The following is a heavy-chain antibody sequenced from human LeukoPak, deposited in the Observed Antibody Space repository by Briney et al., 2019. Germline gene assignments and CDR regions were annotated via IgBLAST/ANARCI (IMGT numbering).Heavy chain of an antibody. CDR2: ISQDGSET. CDR3: VRDLGHSRHYFEY. J-gene: IGHJ4*02. D-gene: IGHD7-27*01. Sequence: GGSLRLSCAASGFTFNSFFLNWVRLTPGRELEWVACISQDGSETFYMDSVRGRLTISRDNTKNSLYLQMNSLRAEDTVVYFCVRDLGHSRHYFEYWGQGALVTVSS. CDR1: GFTFNSFF. V-gene: IGHV3-7*01.